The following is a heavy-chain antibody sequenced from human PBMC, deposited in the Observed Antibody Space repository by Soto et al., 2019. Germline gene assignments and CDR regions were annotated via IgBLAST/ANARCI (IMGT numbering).Heavy chain of an antibody. J-gene: IGHJ4*02. CDR3: ARKTYYDILTGYYYFDY. CDR1: GFTFSSYW. Sequence: PGGSLRLSCAASGFTFSSYWMSWVRLAPGKGLEWVANIKQDGSEKYYVDSVKGRFTISRDNAKNSLYLQMNSLRAEDTAVYYCARKTYYDILTGYYYFDYWGQGTLVTVSS. D-gene: IGHD3-9*01. V-gene: IGHV3-7*01. CDR2: IKQDGSEK.